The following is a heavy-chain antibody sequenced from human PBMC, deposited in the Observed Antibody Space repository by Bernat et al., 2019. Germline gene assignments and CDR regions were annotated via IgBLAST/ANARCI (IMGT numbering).Heavy chain of an antibody. CDR2: IWYDGSNK. CDR1: GFTFSSYS. D-gene: IGHD2-15*01. Sequence: VQLVESGGGLVKPGGSLRLSCAASGFTFSSYSMHWVRQAPGKGLEWVAVIWYDGSNKYYADSVKGRFTISRDNSKNTLYLQMNSQRAEDTAVYYCARDTRDSDFDYWGQGTLVTVSS. V-gene: IGHV3-33*08. CDR3: ARDTRDSDFDY. J-gene: IGHJ4*02.